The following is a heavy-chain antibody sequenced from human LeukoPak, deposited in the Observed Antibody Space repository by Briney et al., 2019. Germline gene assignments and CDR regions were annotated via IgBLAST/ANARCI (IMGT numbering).Heavy chain of an antibody. CDR1: GFTFSSYS. V-gene: IGHV3-48*01. J-gene: IGHJ5*02. D-gene: IGHD2-2*01. CDR2: ISSSSSTI. Sequence: PGGSLRLSCAASGFTFSSYSMNWVRQAPGKGLEWVSYISSSSSTIYYADSVKGRFTISRDNAKNSLYLQMNSLRAEDTAVYYCARRPRDVVVPAAMENWFDPWGQGTLVTVSS. CDR3: ARRPRDVVVPAAMENWFDP.